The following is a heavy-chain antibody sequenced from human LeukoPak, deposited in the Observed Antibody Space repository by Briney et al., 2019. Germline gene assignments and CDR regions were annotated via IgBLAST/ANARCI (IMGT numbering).Heavy chain of an antibody. V-gene: IGHV3-48*04. CDR2: ISSSSSTI. Sequence: GGSLRLSCAASGFTFSSSWMNWVRQAPGKGLEWVSYISSSSSTIYYADSVKGRFTISRDNATNSLYLQMNSLRAEDTAVYYCASTGGSSCYQKDYWGQGTLVTVSS. D-gene: IGHD3-22*01. CDR3: ASTGGSSCYQKDY. J-gene: IGHJ4*02. CDR1: GFTFSSSW.